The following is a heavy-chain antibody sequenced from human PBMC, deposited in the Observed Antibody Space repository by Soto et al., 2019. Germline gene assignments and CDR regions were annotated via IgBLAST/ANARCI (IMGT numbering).Heavy chain of an antibody. J-gene: IGHJ4*02. CDR1: GFTVSSYY. D-gene: IGHD3-3*01. V-gene: IGHV3-66*01. CDR2: IHRGGNT. Sequence: EVQLVESGGGLVQPGGSLRLSCAASGFTVSSYYMSWVRQAPGKGLEWVSIIHRGGNTYYADSVKGRFTISRDNSNNMLFLQMNSLRDDDTAVYYCASDPGYGLPFLEYLFHRGQGTLVTVSS. CDR3: ASDPGYGLPFLEYLFH.